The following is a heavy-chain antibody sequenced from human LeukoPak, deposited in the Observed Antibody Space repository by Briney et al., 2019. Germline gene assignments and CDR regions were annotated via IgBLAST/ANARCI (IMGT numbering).Heavy chain of an antibody. J-gene: IGHJ4*02. D-gene: IGHD5-18*01. Sequence: GGSLRLSCADSGFTFSNFWMSWVRQAPGKGLEWVAVISYDGSNKYYGDSVKGRFTISRDNSKNTLYLQMNSLRGEDTAVYYCTTHRGYSYGYPDDYWGQGTLVTVSP. CDR1: GFTFSNFW. V-gene: IGHV3-30*03. CDR2: ISYDGSNK. CDR3: TTHRGYSYGYPDDY.